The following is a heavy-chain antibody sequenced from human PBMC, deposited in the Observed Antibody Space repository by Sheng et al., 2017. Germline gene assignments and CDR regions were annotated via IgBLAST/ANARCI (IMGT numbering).Heavy chain of an antibody. J-gene: IGHJ4*02. D-gene: IGHD1-26*01. CDR3: AGGDSGSYPIYFDY. Sequence: QVQLQESGPGLGEAFGDPCPLTXTVSGGSISSYYWSWIRQPAGRDWSGLGVSIPVGAPTTTPLPQSRVTMXVDTSKNQFSLKLSSVTAADTAVYYCAGGDSGSYPIYFDYWGQGTLVTVSS. V-gene: IGHV4-4*07. CDR2: SIPVGAP. CDR1: GGSISSYY.